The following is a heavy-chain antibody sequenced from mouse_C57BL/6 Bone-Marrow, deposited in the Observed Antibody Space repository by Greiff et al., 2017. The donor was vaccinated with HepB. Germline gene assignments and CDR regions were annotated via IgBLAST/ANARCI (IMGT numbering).Heavy chain of an antibody. Sequence: QVQLKESGAELVRPGTSVKMSCKASGYTFTNYWIGWAKQRPGHGLEWIGDIYPGGGYTNYNEKFKGKATLTADKSSSTAYMQFSSLTSEDSAIYYCARRDGDVWFAYWGQGTLVTVSA. V-gene: IGHV1-63*01. CDR1: GYTFTNYW. D-gene: IGHD3-3*01. CDR2: IYPGGGYT. CDR3: ARRDGDVWFAY. J-gene: IGHJ3*01.